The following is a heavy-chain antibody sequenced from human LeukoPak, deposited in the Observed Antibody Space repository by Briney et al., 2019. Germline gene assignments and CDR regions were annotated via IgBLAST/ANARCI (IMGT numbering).Heavy chain of an antibody. CDR3: ARSGYFYAYSHYMDF. CDR2: IYYSGST. CDR1: GGSISSSSYY. Sequence: SETLSLTCTVSGGSISSSSYYWGWIRQPPGKGLEWIGSIYYSGSTYYNPSLKSRVTISVDTSKNQFSLKLSSVTAADTAVYYCARSGYFYAYSHYMDFWGKGTTVTISS. J-gene: IGHJ6*03. V-gene: IGHV4-39*01. D-gene: IGHD5-18*01.